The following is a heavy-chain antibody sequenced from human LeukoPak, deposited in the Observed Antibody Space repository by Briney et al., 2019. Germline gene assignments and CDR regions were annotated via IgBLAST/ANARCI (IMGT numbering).Heavy chain of an antibody. D-gene: IGHD2-15*01. CDR3: ARDSCSGGSCFSGMDV. CDR1: GYTFTSYG. CDR2: ISAYNGNT. Sequence: ASVKVSCKASGYTFTSYGISWVLQAPGQGLEWMGWISAYNGNTNYAQKLQGRVTMTTDTSTSTAYMELRSLRSDDTAVYYCARDSCSGGSCFSGMDVWGQGTTVTVSS. V-gene: IGHV1-18*01. J-gene: IGHJ6*02.